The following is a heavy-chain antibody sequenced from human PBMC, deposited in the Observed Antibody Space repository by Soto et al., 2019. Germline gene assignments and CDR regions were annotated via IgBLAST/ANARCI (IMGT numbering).Heavy chain of an antibody. V-gene: IGHV3-48*02. CDR3: ARDSCGGDCLLFDY. Sequence: GGSLRLSCAASGFTFSSYSMNWVRQAPGKGLEWVSYISSSSSTIYYADSVKGRFTISRDNAKNSLYLQMNSLRDEDTAVYYSARDSCGGDCLLFDYWGQGTLVTVSS. D-gene: IGHD2-21*02. CDR1: GFTFSSYS. J-gene: IGHJ4*02. CDR2: ISSSSSTI.